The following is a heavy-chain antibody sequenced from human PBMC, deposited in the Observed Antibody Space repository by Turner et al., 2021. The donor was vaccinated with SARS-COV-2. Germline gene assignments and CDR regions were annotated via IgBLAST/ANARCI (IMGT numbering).Heavy chain of an antibody. CDR3: AKTESGYLGYCTNGVCYTGWFDP. D-gene: IGHD2-8*01. CDR1: GFIFSSDA. J-gene: IGHJ5*02. CDR2: IGGGGAT. V-gene: IGHV3-23*01. Sequence: EVQLLEYGGGLVQPGGYLRLSCAASGFIFSSDAVSWVRQAPGKWPEWFSTIGGGGATYYADSVKGRFTSSTDNSKITVFRQLISLRAEDTAVYYCAKTESGYLGYCTNGVCYTGWFDPWGQGTLVTVSS.